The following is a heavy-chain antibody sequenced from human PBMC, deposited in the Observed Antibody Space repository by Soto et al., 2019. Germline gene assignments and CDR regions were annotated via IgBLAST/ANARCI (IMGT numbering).Heavy chain of an antibody. Sequence: GESLKISCKGSGYSFTSYWIGWVRQMPGKGLEWMGIIYPGDSDTRYSPSFQGQVTISADKSISTAYLQWSSLKASDTAMYYCARHINWNYGGGWNVGQTPQTLLRGYGRDGHAFDIWGQGTMVTVSS. V-gene: IGHV5-51*01. D-gene: IGHD1-7*01. J-gene: IGHJ3*02. CDR3: ARHINWNYGGGWNVGQTPQTLLRGYGRDGHAFDI. CDR1: GYSFTSYW. CDR2: IYPGDSDT.